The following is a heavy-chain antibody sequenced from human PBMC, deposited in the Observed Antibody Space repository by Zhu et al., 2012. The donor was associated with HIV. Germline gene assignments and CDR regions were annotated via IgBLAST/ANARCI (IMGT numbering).Heavy chain of an antibody. CDR2: IYHSGST. D-gene: IGHD6-19*01. J-gene: IGHJ3*02. Sequence: QVQLQESGPGLVKPSETLSLTCAVSGYSISSGYYWGWIRQPPGKGLEWIGSIYHSGSTYYNPSLKSRVTISVDTSKNQFSLKLSSVTAADTAVYYCARASGWGGDAFDYLGPRDNGHRLF. V-gene: IGHV4-38-2*01. CDR1: GYSISSGYY. CDR3: ARASGWGGDAFDY.